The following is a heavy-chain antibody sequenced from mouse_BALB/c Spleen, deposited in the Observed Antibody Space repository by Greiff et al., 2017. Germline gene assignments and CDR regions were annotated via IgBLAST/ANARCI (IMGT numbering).Heavy chain of an antibody. V-gene: IGHV1-54*01. CDR2: INPGSGGT. CDR3: ARWTVVAPYYAMDY. Sequence: VQLQQSGAELVRPGTSVKVSCKASGYAFTNYLIEWVKQRPGQGLEWIGVINPGSGGTNYNEKFKGKATLTADKSSSTAYMQLSSLTSDDSAVYFCARWTVVAPYYAMDYWGQGTSVTVSS. D-gene: IGHD1-1*01. CDR1: GYAFTNYL. J-gene: IGHJ4*01.